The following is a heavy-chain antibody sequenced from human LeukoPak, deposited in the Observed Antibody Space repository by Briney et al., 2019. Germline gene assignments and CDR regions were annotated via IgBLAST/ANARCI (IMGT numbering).Heavy chain of an antibody. J-gene: IGHJ3*02. CDR2: IDPSDSYT. CDR3: ARRNFVYDAFDI. D-gene: IGHD5/OR15-5a*01. CDR1: GYSFTSYW. V-gene: IGHV5-10-1*01. Sequence: GESLRISCKGSGYSFTSYWISWVRKMPGKGLEWMGRIDPSDSYTNYSPSFQGHVTISAGKSISTAYLQWSSLKASDTAMYYCARRNFVYDAFDIWGQGTMVTVSS.